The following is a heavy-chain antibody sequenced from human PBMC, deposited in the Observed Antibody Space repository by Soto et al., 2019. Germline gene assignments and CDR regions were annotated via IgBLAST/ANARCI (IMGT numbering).Heavy chain of an antibody. Sequence: EVQLLESGGGLVQPGGSLRLSCVASGIIFGSYDMSWVRQAPGKGLGWVSAVRVSDSRTFYADSVRGRFTISRDNSKNTLYLQMNSLRAEDTAVYYCAQFHGLGIYSPWFDPWGQGTLITVSS. CDR1: GIIFGSYD. CDR2: VRVSDSRT. CDR3: AQFHGLGIYSPWFDP. V-gene: IGHV3-23*01. J-gene: IGHJ5*02. D-gene: IGHD3-10*01.